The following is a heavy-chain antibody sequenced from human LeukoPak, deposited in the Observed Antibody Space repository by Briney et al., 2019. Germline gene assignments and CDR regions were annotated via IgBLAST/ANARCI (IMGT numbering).Heavy chain of an antibody. D-gene: IGHD5-24*01. Sequence: GGSLRLSCAASGFTFSSYAMSWVRQAPGKGLEWVSAISGSGGSTYYADSVKGRFTISRDNSKNTLYLQMNSLRAEDTAVYYCAKDPWDDVGDGYNLGGFDYWGQGTLVTVPS. V-gene: IGHV3-23*01. CDR1: GFTFSSYA. J-gene: IGHJ4*02. CDR3: AKDPWDDVGDGYNLGGFDY. CDR2: ISGSGGST.